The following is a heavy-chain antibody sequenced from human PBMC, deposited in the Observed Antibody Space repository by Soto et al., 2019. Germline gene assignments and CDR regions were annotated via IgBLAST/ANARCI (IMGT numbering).Heavy chain of an antibody. J-gene: IGHJ6*02. CDR3: ATSVGIAPTGEDGMDV. V-gene: IGHV1-69*01. D-gene: IGHD2-8*02. CDR2: IIPILTTP. Sequence: QVQLVQSGAEVKKTGSSVKVSCKASGGTFSIYGFSWVRQAPGQGPEWIGGIIPILTTPNYAQKFQGRVTIVADESTTTVYMEPSSLKFEDTAVYYCATSVGIAPTGEDGMDVWDQGTSVTVSS. CDR1: GGTFSIYG.